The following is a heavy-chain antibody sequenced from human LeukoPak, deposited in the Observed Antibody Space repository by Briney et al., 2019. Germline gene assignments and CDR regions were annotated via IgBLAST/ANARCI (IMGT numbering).Heavy chain of an antibody. Sequence: ASVKVSCKASGYTFTSYAMHWVRQAPGQRLEWMGWINAGNGNTKYSQKLQGRVTMTTDTSTSTAYMELRSLRSDDTAVYYCVAGSAGGAFDIWGQGTMVTVSS. CDR1: GYTFTSYA. CDR3: VAGSAGGAFDI. V-gene: IGHV1-3*01. J-gene: IGHJ3*02. D-gene: IGHD3-10*01. CDR2: INAGNGNT.